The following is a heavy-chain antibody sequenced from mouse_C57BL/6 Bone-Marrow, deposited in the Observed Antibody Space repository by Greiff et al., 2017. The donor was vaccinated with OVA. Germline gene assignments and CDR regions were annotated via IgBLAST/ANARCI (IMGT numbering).Heavy chain of an antibody. CDR3: ARRDGSSYYDY. CDR2: IYPGDGDT. CDR1: GYAFSSSW. V-gene: IGHV1-82*01. D-gene: IGHD1-1*01. J-gene: IGHJ2*01. Sequence: VKLQESGPELVKPGASVKISCKASGYAFSSSWMNWVKQRPGKGLEWIGRIYPGDGDTNYNGKFKGKATLTADKSSSTAYMQLSSLTSEDSAVYFCARRDGSSYYDYWGQGTTLTVSS.